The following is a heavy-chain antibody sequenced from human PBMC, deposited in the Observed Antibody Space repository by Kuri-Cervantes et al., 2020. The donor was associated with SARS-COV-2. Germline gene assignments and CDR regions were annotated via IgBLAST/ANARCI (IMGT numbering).Heavy chain of an antibody. CDR3: ARALGSSGYQTWYWFDP. CDR2: INPNSGGT. Sequence: ASVKVSCKASGYTFTGYYMHWVRQAPGQGLEWMGWINPNSGGTNYAQKFQGRVTRTRDTSISTAYMELSRLRSDDTAVYYCARALGSSGYQTWYWFDPWGQGTLVTVSS. CDR1: GYTFTGYY. D-gene: IGHD3-22*01. V-gene: IGHV1-2*02. J-gene: IGHJ5*02.